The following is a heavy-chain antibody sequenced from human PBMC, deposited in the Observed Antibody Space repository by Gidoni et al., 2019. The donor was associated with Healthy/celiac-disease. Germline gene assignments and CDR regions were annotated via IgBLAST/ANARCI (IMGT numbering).Heavy chain of an antibody. CDR2: ISSSSSYI. CDR1: GFTFSSYS. V-gene: IGHV3-21*01. D-gene: IGHD6-19*01. J-gene: IGHJ6*02. CDR3: ARDQPGDYYYGMDV. Sequence: EVQLVESGGGLVKPGGSLRLSCAASGFTFSSYSMNWVRQAPGKGLEWVSSISSSSSYIYYADSVKGRFTISRDNAKNSLYLQMNSLRAEDTAVYYCARDQPGDYYYGMDVWGQGTTVTVSS.